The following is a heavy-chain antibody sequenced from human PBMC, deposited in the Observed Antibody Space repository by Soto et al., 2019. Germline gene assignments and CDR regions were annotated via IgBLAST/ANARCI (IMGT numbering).Heavy chain of an antibody. CDR3: VREGRLGVEGFDV. V-gene: IGHV3-23*01. D-gene: IGHD1-26*01. CDR1: GFIFSNHL. CDR2: FAGNFVTL. Sequence: EVQLLESGGGLVQPGGSLTLSCAASGFIFSNHLIHWVRQAPGEGLEWVSGFAGNFVTLLYADSVKGRFTISRDNSKNTSDLQMNNLRAEDTAIYYCVREGRLGVEGFDVWGQGRLVTVSS. J-gene: IGHJ4*02.